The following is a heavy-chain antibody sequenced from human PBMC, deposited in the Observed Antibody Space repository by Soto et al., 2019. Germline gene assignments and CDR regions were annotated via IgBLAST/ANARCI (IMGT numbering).Heavy chain of an antibody. V-gene: IGHV1-69*13. CDR2: IIPMFGTA. J-gene: IGHJ4*02. CDR3: ARSVGVTTLSYLDY. D-gene: IGHD1-26*01. Sequence: ASVKVSCKASGGTFSSYGISWVRQAPGQGLEWLGGIIPMFGTATSTQNFQGRLTITADESTSTAYMELSSLTSEDTAVYFCARSVGVTTLSYLDYWGQGTLVTV. CDR1: GGTFSSYG.